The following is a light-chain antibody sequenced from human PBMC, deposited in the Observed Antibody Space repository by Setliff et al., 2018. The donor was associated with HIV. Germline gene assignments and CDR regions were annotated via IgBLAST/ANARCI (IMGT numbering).Light chain of an antibody. V-gene: IGLV2-14*03. Sequence: QSALTQPASVSASPGQSITIPCTGTSSDVGGYNFVSWYQQHPGKAPNLIIYDVRNRPSGISNRFSGSKSGNTASLTISGLQAEDEADYYCLSYSSSITLVFGGGTK. CDR1: SSDVGGYNF. J-gene: IGLJ2*01. CDR3: LSYSSSITLV. CDR2: DVR.